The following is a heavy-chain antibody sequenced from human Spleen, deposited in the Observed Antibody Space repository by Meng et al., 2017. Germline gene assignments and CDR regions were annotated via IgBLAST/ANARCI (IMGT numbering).Heavy chain of an antibody. CDR2: IWHDGSKK. CDR1: GLTFSDYG. Sequence: QVRLVESGGDLVKPGGSLRLSCAASGLTFSDYGMHWVRQAPGKGLEWVVLIWHDGSKKYYADSVKGRFTVSRDNSKNTLYLQMNSLRADDTAVYFCTRDIRSWYFDLWGRGTLVTSPQ. D-gene: IGHD2-21*01. J-gene: IGHJ2*01. CDR3: TRDIRSWYFDL. V-gene: IGHV3-33*01.